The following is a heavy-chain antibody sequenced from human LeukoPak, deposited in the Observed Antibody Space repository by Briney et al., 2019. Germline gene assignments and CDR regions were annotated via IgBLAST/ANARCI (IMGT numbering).Heavy chain of an antibody. CDR1: GFTVSSNY. CDR2: IYSSGST. J-gene: IGHJ4*02. Sequence: GGSLRLSCAASGFTVSSNYMSWVRQAPGKGLEWASVIYSSGSTYYADSVKGRFTISRDNSKNTLHLQMNTLRAEDTAVYYCASRIATAGSVDYWGQGTLVTVSS. CDR3: ASRIATAGSVDY. D-gene: IGHD6-13*01. V-gene: IGHV3-53*01.